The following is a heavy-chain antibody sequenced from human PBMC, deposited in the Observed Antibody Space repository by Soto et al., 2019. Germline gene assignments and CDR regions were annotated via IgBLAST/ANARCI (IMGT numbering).Heavy chain of an antibody. CDR1: GFTFSSHW. CDR2: IDGDGRNT. J-gene: IGHJ4*02. Sequence: EVQLVESGGGLVQPGGSLRVSCAASGFTFSSHWIHWVRQGPGKGLMSVSRIDGDGRNTDYADSVKGRFTISRDNAKNTVYLQMSSLRADGTGVYYCIRGSRGWNGIDYWGQGALVTVSS. D-gene: IGHD6-19*01. CDR3: IRGSRGWNGIDY. V-gene: IGHV3-74*01.